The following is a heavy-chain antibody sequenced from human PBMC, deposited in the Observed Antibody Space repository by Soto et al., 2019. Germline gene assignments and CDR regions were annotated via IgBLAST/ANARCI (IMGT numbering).Heavy chain of an antibody. CDR1: GASINSVNSY. J-gene: IGHJ4*02. D-gene: IGHD5-12*01. Sequence: PSETLSLTCTVSGASINSVNSYWSWIRQHPGRGLEWIGQVFHTGISYYNPSLKSRVSISLATSKNQVSLKLDSVTAADTAVFYCVRGRSYSVYDFWGPGTLVTVSS. CDR2: VFHTGIS. CDR3: VRGRSYSVYDF. V-gene: IGHV4-31*03.